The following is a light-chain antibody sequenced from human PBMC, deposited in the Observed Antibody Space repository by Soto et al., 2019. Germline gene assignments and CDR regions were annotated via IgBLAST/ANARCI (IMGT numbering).Light chain of an antibody. CDR1: SSNIGGNS. J-gene: IGLJ1*01. V-gene: IGLV1-51*01. Sequence: QSVMQQPPSVSAAPGQKGTISCSGSSSNIGGNSVSWYQQLPGTAPKLLIYDDDKRPSGIPDRFSGSKSGTSATLGITGFQTGDEADYYCGSWDSSLSAYVFATGTKLTVL. CDR3: GSWDSSLSAYV. CDR2: DDD.